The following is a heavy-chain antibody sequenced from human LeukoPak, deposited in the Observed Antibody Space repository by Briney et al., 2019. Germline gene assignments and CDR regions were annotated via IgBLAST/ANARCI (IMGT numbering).Heavy chain of an antibody. J-gene: IGHJ6*03. CDR3: ARGPPSYYYMDV. CDR2: INPSGGNT. CDR1: GYTFTTNY. V-gene: IGHV1-46*01. Sequence: ASLKVSCKASGYTFTTNYIHWVRQAPGQGLEWMGTINPSGGNTGYAQKFQGRVTMTRDMSTSTVYMELSSLRSEDTAVYYCARGPPSYYYMDVWGKGTTVTVSS.